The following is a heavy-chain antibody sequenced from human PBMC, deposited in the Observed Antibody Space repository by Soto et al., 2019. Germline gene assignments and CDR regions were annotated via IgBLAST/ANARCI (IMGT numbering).Heavy chain of an antibody. CDR1: GGTFSSYT. J-gene: IGHJ5*02. Sequence: QVQLVQSGAEVKKPGSSVKVSCKASGGTFSSYTISWVRQAPGQGLEWMGRIIPILGIANYAKKFQGRVTITADKSTSTAYMELSSLRCEDTAVYYCARGGRQLERRGWFDPWGQGTLVTVSS. V-gene: IGHV1-69*02. CDR3: ARGGRQLERRGWFDP. D-gene: IGHD1-1*01. CDR2: IIPILGIA.